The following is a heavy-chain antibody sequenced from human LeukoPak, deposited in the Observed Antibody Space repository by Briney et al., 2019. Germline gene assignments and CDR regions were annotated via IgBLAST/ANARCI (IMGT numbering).Heavy chain of an antibody. CDR2: IYYSGST. J-gene: IGHJ3*02. CDR1: GGSISSGGYY. CDR3: ARDLGGFRYCSGGSCYPPYDAFDI. D-gene: IGHD2-15*01. Sequence: PSQTLSLTCTVSGGSISSGGYYWSWIRQHPGKGLEWIGYIYYSGSTYYNPSLKSRVTISVDTSKNQFSLKLSSVTAADTAVYYCARDLGGFRYCSGGSCYPPYDAFDIWGQGTMVTVSS. V-gene: IGHV4-31*03.